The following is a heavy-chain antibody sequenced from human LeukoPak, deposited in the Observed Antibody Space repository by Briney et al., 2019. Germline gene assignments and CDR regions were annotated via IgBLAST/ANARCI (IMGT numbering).Heavy chain of an antibody. CDR2: IWYDDSNK. CDR3: ARTMSGSYPLDY. J-gene: IGHJ4*02. CDR1: GFSFSSYG. V-gene: IGHV3-33*01. Sequence: GGSLRLSCAASGFSFSSYGMHWVRQAPGKGLEWVAIIWYDDSNKYYVDSVKGRFTISRDNSKNTLYLEMNSLRAEDTAVYFCARTMSGSYPLDYWGQGTLVTVSS. D-gene: IGHD1-26*01.